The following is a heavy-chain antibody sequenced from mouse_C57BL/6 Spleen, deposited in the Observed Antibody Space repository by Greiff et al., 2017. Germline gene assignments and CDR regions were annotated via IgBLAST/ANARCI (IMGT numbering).Heavy chain of an antibody. J-gene: IGHJ3*01. CDR1: GYTFTSYW. D-gene: IGHD2-4*01. CDR3: ARGYDYDDGWFAY. CDR2: IHPNSGST. V-gene: IGHV1-64*01. Sequence: QVQLQQPGAELVKPGASVKLSCKASGYTFTSYWMHWVKQRPGQGLEWIGMIHPNSGSTNYNEKFKSKATLTVDKSSSTAYMQLSSLTSEDSAVYYCARGYDYDDGWFAYWGQGTLVTVSA.